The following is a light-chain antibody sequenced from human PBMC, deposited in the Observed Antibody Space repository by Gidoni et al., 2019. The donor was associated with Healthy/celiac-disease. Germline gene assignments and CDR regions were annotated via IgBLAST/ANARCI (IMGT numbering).Light chain of an antibody. CDR3: QQYSSTPRPGT. V-gene: IGKV4-1*01. CDR2: WAS. J-gene: IGKJ1*01. CDR1: QSVLYSSNNKNY. Sequence: DIVMTQSPDSLAVSLGERATINCKSSQSVLYSSNNKNYLAWYQQKPGQPPKLLIYWASTRESGVPDRFSGSGSGTDFTLTISSLQAEGVAVYYCQQYSSTPRPGTFGQGTKVEIK.